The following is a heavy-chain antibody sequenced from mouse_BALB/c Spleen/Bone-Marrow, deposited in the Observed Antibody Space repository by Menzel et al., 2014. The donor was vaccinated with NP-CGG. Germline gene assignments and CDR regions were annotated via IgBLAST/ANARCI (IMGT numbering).Heavy chain of an antibody. CDR3: ALNWDPAY. J-gene: IGHJ3*01. Sequence: EVKVVESGGDLVKPGGSLKLSCAASGFTFSSYGMTWVRQTPDKRLEWVATINNGGTYTYYPDSVKGRFTISRDNAKNTLYLQMSSLKSEDTAMYYCALNWDPAYWGQGTLVTVSA. CDR1: GFTFSSYG. V-gene: IGHV5-6*01. D-gene: IGHD4-1*02. CDR2: INNGGTYT.